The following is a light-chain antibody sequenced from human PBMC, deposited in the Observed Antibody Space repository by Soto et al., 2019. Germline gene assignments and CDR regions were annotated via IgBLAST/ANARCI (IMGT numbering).Light chain of an antibody. CDR1: QSVSNNY. CDR3: QQYGRSPST. J-gene: IGKJ4*01. CDR2: GAS. Sequence: EIVLTQSPGTLSLSPGERATLSCRASQSVSNNYLAWYQQKPGQAPRLLIYGASSRATGIPDRFSGSGSGTDFTLTISRLEPEDFAVYYCQQYGRSPSTFGGGTKGEIK. V-gene: IGKV3-20*01.